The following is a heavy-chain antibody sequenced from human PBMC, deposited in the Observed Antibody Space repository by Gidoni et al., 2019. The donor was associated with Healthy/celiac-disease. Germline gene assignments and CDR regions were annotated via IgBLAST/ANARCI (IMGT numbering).Heavy chain of an antibody. J-gene: IGHJ6*02. Sequence: QVQLVQSGAAVKKPGSSVKVSCKASGGPFSSYAISWVRQAPGQGLEWMGGIIPIFGTANYAQKFQGRVTITADKSTSTAYMELSSLRSEDTAVYYCARSYDFWSGSLGMDVWGQGTTVTVSS. V-gene: IGHV1-69*06. CDR3: ARSYDFWSGSLGMDV. CDR1: GGPFSSYA. CDR2: IIPIFGTA. D-gene: IGHD3-3*01.